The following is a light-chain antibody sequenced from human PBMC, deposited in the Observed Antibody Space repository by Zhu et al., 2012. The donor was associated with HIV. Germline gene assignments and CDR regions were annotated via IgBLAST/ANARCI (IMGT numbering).Light chain of an antibody. CDR3: QQRNSNWFT. V-gene: IGKV3-11*01. J-gene: IGKJ4*01. CDR1: QSIGSY. CDR2: DAS. Sequence: IVLTQSPPTLSLSPGERATLSCRASQSIGSYLAWYQQKPGQAPRLLMYDASNRATGISARFIGSGSGTDFTLTISSLEPEDFAVYYCQQRNSNWFTFGGGTKVEIK.